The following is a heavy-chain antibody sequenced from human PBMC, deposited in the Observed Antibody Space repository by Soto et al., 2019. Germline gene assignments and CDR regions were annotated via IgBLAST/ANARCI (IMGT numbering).Heavy chain of an antibody. CDR1: GGSISSSSYY. CDR2: IYYSGST. V-gene: IGHV4-39*01. Sequence: SETLSLTCTVSGGSISSSSYYWGWIRQPPGKGLEWIGSIYYSGSTYYNPSLKSRVTISVDASKNQFSLKLSSVTAADTAVYYCARQTYGGSGWYGDYYYYGMDVWGQGTTVTVSS. CDR3: ARQTYGGSGWYGDYYYYGMDV. D-gene: IGHD6-19*01. J-gene: IGHJ6*02.